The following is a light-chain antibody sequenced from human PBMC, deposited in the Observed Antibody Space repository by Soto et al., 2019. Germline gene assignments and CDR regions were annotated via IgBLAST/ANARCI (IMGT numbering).Light chain of an antibody. CDR3: QQRSNWPLT. CDR2: DAS. J-gene: IGKJ4*01. V-gene: IGKV3-11*01. Sequence: EIVLTQSPATLSLSPGERATLSCRASQSVNTYLAWYQQRLGQAPRLLMYDASNRATGIPARFSGRGSGTDFTLTIDSLEPEDFAVYYCQQRSNWPLTFGGGTKVEIK. CDR1: QSVNTY.